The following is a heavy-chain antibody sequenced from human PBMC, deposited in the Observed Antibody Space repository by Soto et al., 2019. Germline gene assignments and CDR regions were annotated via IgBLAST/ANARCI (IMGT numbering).Heavy chain of an antibody. D-gene: IGHD5-12*01. V-gene: IGHV3-23*01. J-gene: IGHJ4*02. Sequence: GGSLRLSCAASGFTFSSYAMSWVRQAPGKGLEWVSAISGSGGSTYYADSVKGRFTISRDNSKNTLYLQMNSLRAEDTAVYYCAKDYTAGGYGCLDYWGQGTLVTVSS. CDR2: ISGSGGST. CDR1: GFTFSSYA. CDR3: AKDYTAGGYGCLDY.